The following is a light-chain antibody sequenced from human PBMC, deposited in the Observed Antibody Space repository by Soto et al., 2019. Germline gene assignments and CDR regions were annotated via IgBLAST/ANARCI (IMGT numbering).Light chain of an antibody. V-gene: IGLV2-14*01. CDR3: SSYTSTSTYV. J-gene: IGLJ1*01. Sequence: QSVLTQPASVSGSPGQSIAISCTGTSSDVGGYNYVSWYQQYPGKAPKLVIYHVSNRPSGVSNRFSGPKSGNSASLTISGLQAEDEADYYCSSYTSTSTYVFGTGTKAPS. CDR1: SSDVGGYNY. CDR2: HVS.